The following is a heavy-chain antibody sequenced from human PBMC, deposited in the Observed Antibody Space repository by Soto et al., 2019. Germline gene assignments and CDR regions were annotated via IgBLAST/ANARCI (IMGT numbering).Heavy chain of an antibody. CDR2: ISYDGSNK. J-gene: IGHJ4*02. D-gene: IGHD2-21*02. CDR3: AKDKMAYCGGDCYLFDY. Sequence: GGSLRLSCAASGFTFSSYGMHWVRQAPGKGLEWVAVISYDGSNKYYADSVKGRFTISRDNSKNTLYLQMNSLRAEDTAVYYCAKDKMAYCGGDCYLFDYWGQGTLVTVSS. V-gene: IGHV3-30*18. CDR1: GFTFSSYG.